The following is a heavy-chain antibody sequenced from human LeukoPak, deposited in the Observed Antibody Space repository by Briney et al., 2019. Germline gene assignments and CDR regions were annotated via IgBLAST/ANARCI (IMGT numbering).Heavy chain of an antibody. V-gene: IGHV3-74*01. CDR3: AKDRIDFDY. CDR1: GFTFSRYW. J-gene: IGHJ4*02. D-gene: IGHD2/OR15-2a*01. CDR2: INSDGSST. Sequence: PGGSLRLSCAASGFTFSRYWMHWVGQAPGKRLVWVSRINSDGSSTSYADCVKGRFTISRDNSKNTLYLQMNSLRAEDTAVYYCAKDRIDFDYWGQGTLVTVSS.